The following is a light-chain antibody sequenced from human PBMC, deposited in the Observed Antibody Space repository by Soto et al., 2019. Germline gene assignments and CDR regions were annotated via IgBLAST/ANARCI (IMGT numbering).Light chain of an antibody. CDR2: EVF. V-gene: IGLV2-14*01. CDR1: ISDIGAYGY. J-gene: IGLJ1*01. Sequence: QSILTQTSSLSGSPGQSITISCTGTISDIGAYGYVSWYQQHPGKAPNLLIYEVFYRPSGISNRFSGSQSGNTASLTISGLQAEDEADYYCTSYTTSDTLVFGTGTKVNVL. CDR3: TSYTTSDTLV.